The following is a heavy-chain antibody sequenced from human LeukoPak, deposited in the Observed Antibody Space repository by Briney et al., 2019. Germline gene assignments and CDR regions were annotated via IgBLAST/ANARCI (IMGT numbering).Heavy chain of an antibody. CDR2: ISSVGSMI. CDR1: GFTFSNYE. Sequence: GGSLRLSCAASGFTFSNYEMNWVRQAPGKGLEWLSYISSVGSMIYYADSVKGRFTISRDNAKNSLYLQMNSLRAVDTAVYYCARVGSSWVTIPSWGQGTLVTVSS. J-gene: IGHJ5*02. D-gene: IGHD6-13*01. CDR3: ARVGSSWVTIPS. V-gene: IGHV3-48*03.